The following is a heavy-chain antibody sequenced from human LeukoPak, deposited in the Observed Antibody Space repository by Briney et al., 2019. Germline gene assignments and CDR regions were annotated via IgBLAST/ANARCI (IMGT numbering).Heavy chain of an antibody. D-gene: IGHD3-22*01. CDR3: TSRGYYYGSSGYLDY. Sequence: PGGSLRLSCAASGFTFSGSAMHWVRQASGKGLEWVGRIRSKANSYATAYAASVKGRFTISRDDSKNTAYLQMNSLKTEDTAVYYCTSRGYYYGSSGYLDYWGQGTLVTVSS. V-gene: IGHV3-73*01. J-gene: IGHJ4*02. CDR2: IRSKANSYAT. CDR1: GFTFSGSA.